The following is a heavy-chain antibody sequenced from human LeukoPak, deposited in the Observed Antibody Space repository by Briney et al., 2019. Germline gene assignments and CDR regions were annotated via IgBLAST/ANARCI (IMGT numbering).Heavy chain of an antibody. D-gene: IGHD5-12*01. J-gene: IGHJ4*02. Sequence: GGALRPSCAASGFTFGSHEMSRVRQAPGKGLEWVSYISESGSTKYYADSVRGRFTISRDNAKNSLYLQMNSLSAEDTAVYYCARGWRYGGLHFDYWGQGTLVTVSS. CDR1: GFTFGSHE. CDR2: ISESGSTK. CDR3: ARGWRYGGLHFDY. V-gene: IGHV3-48*03.